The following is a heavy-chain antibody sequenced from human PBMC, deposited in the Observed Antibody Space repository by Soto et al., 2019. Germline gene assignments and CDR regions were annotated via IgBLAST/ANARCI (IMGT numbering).Heavy chain of an antibody. CDR3: ARSVFP. Sequence: QVQLQESGPGLVKPSQTLSLTCTVSGGSISSGGYYWTWIRQHPGKGLEWIGYIYYSGSTYYNPSLXSXXTISVDTSKNQFSVELSSVTVADTAVYYCARSVFPWGQGTLVTVSS. CDR1: GGSISSGGYY. V-gene: IGHV4-31*03. CDR2: IYYSGST. J-gene: IGHJ5*02.